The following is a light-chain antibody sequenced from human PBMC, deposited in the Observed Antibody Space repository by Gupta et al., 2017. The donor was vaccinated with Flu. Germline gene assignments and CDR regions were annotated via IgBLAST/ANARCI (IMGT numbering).Light chain of an antibody. CDR1: SGSVSTSHY. V-gene: IGLV8-61*01. CDR2: STK. CDR3: VLYMGSAIWV. J-gene: IGLJ2*01. Sequence: QTVVTQEPSLSVSPVGIVTPTCGLSSGSVSTSHYPSWYQQTPGPAPRTIIDSTKSRSSGVHVRFSSTILGNTAALTIAVAQADDDSDYCSVLYMGSAIWVFGGGTKLTVL.